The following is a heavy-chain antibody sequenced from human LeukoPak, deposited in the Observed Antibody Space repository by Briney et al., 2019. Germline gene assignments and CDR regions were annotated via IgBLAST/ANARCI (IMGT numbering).Heavy chain of an antibody. CDR3: ARSGMVYATQSNYYYGMDV. V-gene: IGHV3-30-3*01. Sequence: SGGSLRLSCAASGFTFSSYAMHWVRQAPGKGLEWVAVISYDGSNKYYADSVKGRFTISRDNSKNTLYLQMNSLRAEDTAVYYCARSGMVYATQSNYYYGMDVWGQGTTVTVSS. J-gene: IGHJ6*02. CDR2: ISYDGSNK. D-gene: IGHD2-8*01. CDR1: GFTFSSYA.